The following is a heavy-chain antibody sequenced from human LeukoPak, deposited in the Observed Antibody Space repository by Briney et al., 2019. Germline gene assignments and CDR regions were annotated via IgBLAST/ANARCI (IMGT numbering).Heavy chain of an antibody. D-gene: IGHD3-3*01. CDR3: ARVFRPSLTVFIIRGAFDI. J-gene: IGHJ3*02. CDR1: GFTFSSYS. Sequence: GGSLRLSCAASGFTFSSYSMNWVRQAPGKGLEWVSYISSSSSTIYYADSVKGRFTISRDNAKNSLYLQMNSLRVEDTAVYYCARVFRPSLTVFIIRGAFDIWGQGTMVTVSS. CDR2: ISSSSSTI. V-gene: IGHV3-48*04.